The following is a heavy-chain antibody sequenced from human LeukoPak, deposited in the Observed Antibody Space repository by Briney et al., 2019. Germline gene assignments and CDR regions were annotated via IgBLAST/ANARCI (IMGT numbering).Heavy chain of an antibody. CDR2: INHSGST. Sequence: SETLSLTCAVYGGSFSGYYWSWIRQPPGKGLEWIGEINHSGSTNYNPSLKSRVTISVDTSKNQFSLKLSSVTAADTAVYYCAREQWLVRYYYYMDVWGKGTTVTVSS. V-gene: IGHV4-34*01. CDR3: AREQWLVRYYYYMDV. D-gene: IGHD6-19*01. CDR1: GGSFSGYY. J-gene: IGHJ6*03.